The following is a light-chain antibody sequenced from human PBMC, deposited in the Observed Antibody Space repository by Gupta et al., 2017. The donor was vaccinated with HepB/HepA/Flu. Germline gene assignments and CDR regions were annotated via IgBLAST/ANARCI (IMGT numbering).Light chain of an antibody. V-gene: IGKV1-5*03. CDR2: KAS. CDR3: QQESSSPIT. Sequence: DIQMTQSPSTLSTSVGDRVTITCRASQSISSWLAWYQQKPGKVPNLLIYKASNLESGVPSRFSGSGFGTEFTLTISSLQPDDFATYYCQQESSSPITFGQGTQLEIK. CDR1: QSISSW. J-gene: IGKJ5*01.